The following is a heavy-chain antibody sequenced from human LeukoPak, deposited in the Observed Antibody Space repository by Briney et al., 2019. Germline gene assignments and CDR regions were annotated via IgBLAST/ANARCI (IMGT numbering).Heavy chain of an antibody. CDR1: GFAFSGYA. CDR3: AKVHYTASFPGSFPGRNYFDS. D-gene: IGHD1-26*01. J-gene: IGHJ4*02. V-gene: IGHV3-23*01. CDR2: IGARGDVT. Sequence: GGSLRLSCTVSGFAFSGYAMSWVRQAPGKGPEWVSSIGARGDVTYSADSVKGRFTISRDNSKRTLFLQMNNLRAEDTAVYYCAKVHYTASFPGSFPGRNYFDSWGQGSLVTVSS.